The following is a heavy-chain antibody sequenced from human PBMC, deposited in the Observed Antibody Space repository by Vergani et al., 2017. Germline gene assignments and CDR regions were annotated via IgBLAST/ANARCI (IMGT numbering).Heavy chain of an antibody. CDR3: ARGPSDNDWNKPGDFDI. Sequence: EVQLLESGGGLVQPGGSLRLSCAASGFTFSSYAMSWVRQAPGKGLEWVSAISDSGGSTYYADSVKGRFTISRDNSKSTLYLQMNSLRAEDTAVYYCARGPSDNDWNKPGDFDIWGQGTMGTVSS. D-gene: IGHD1/OR15-1a*01. CDR2: ISDSGGST. CDR1: GFTFSSYA. J-gene: IGHJ3*02. V-gene: IGHV3-23*01.